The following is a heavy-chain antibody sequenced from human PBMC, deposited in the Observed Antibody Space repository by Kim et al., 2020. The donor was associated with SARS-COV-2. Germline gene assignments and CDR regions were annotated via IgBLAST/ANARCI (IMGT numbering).Heavy chain of an antibody. CDR1: GVSISSSSYY. V-gene: IGHV4-39*01. CDR2: IYYSGST. CDR3: ARHGATGLLGLDY. Sequence: SETLSLTCTVSGVSISSSSYYWGWIRQPPGKGLEWIGSIYYSGSTYYNPSLKSRVTISVDTSKNQFSLKLSSVTAADTAVYYCARHGATGLLGLDYWGQG. J-gene: IGHJ4*02. D-gene: IGHD5-12*01.